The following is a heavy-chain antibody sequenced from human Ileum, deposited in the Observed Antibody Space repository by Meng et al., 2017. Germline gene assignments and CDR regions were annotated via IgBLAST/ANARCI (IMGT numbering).Heavy chain of an antibody. CDR1: GDSITSYY. CDR3: ARFCSGGSCPDY. V-gene: IGHV4-59*01. Sequence: SETLSLTCTVSGDSITSYYWTWIRQPPGKGLDWVGYIHYPGSTNYNPSLESRVSISIGTSMNQFSLKLTSVTAADTAMYYCARFCSGGSCPDYWGQGKLVTVSS. J-gene: IGHJ4*02. CDR2: IHYPGST. D-gene: IGHD2-15*01.